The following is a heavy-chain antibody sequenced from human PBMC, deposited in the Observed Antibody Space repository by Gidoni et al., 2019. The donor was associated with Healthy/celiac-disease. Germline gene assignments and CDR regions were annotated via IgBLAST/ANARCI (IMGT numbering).Heavy chain of an antibody. CDR3: ARGDTAMEYDY. Sequence: QVQLQESGPGLVKPSETLSLTCPVSGGSVSSGSYFWSWIRQPPGKGLEWIGYIFYSGSTNYNPSLKSRVTISIDTSKNQFSRKLSSVTAADTAVYYCARGDTAMEYDYWGQGTLVTVSS. CDR2: IFYSGST. J-gene: IGHJ4*02. CDR1: GGSVSSGSYF. V-gene: IGHV4-61*01. D-gene: IGHD5-18*01.